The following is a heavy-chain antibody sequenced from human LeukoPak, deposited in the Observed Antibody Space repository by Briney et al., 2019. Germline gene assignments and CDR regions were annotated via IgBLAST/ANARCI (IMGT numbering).Heavy chain of an antibody. CDR2: ISGSGGST. J-gene: IGHJ4*02. D-gene: IGHD6-6*01. Sequence: GGSLRLSCVASGFTFSSYAMSWVRQAPGKGLEWVSAISGSGGSTYYADSVKGRFTISRDNSKNTLYLQMNSLRAEDTAVYYCARQGGIAARRRDFDYWGQGTLVTVSS. V-gene: IGHV3-23*01. CDR1: GFTFSSYA. CDR3: ARQGGIAARRRDFDY.